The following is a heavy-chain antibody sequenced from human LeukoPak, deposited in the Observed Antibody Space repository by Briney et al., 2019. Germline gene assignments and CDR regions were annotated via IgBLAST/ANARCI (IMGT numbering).Heavy chain of an antibody. CDR3: ARVALPVVITCYFDY. CDR1: GGTFSSYA. Sequence: ASVKVSCKASGGTFSSYAISWVRQAPGQGLEWMGGIIPIFGTANYAQKFQGRVTITADESTSTAYMELSSLRSEDTAVYYCARVALPVVITCYFDYWGQGTLVTVSS. CDR2: IIPIFGTA. V-gene: IGHV1-69*01. J-gene: IGHJ4*02. D-gene: IGHD3-22*01.